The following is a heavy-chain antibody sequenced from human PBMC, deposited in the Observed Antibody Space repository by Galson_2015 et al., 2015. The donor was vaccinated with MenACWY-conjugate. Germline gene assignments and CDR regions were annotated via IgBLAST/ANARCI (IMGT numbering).Heavy chain of an antibody. V-gene: IGHV4-59*11. J-gene: IGHJ1*01. CDR3: ARGYSSGWSAEYFQH. CDR1: GGSISRHY. Sequence: LSLTCTVSGGSISRHYWRWFRQPPGKGLEWIAYIRDTGSLKDNPSLKSRVTMSADKSKNQLSLKLSSVTAADTAVYYCARGYSSGWSAEYFQHWGQGTLVSVSS. D-gene: IGHD6-19*01. CDR2: IRDTGSL.